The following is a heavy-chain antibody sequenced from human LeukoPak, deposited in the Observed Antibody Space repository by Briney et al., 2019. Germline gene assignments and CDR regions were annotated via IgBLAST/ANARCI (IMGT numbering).Heavy chain of an antibody. CDR2: INPNSGGT. V-gene: IGHV1-2*02. Sequence: GASVKVSCKASGYTFTSYYMHWVRQAPGQGLEWMGWINPNSGGTNYAQKFQGRVTMTRDTSISTAYMELSRLRSDDTAVYYCARDRRSIAAAVGGPDYWGQGTLVTVSS. D-gene: IGHD6-13*01. CDR1: GYTFTSYY. J-gene: IGHJ4*02. CDR3: ARDRRSIAAAVGGPDY.